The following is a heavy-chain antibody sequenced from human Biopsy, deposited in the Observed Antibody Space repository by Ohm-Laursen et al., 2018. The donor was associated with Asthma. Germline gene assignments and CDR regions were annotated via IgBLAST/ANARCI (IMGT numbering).Heavy chain of an antibody. Sequence: SLRLSCSASGFIFSNYGMHWVRQAPGKGLEWVAVISYDGSNKYYADSVKGRFTVSRDNSKSTLYLQMNSLRAEDTAVYFCARPYYSDRSGYYGYWGQGTLVSVSS. V-gene: IGHV3-30*03. J-gene: IGHJ4*02. CDR2: ISYDGSNK. CDR3: ARPYYSDRSGYYGY. CDR1: GFIFSNYG. D-gene: IGHD3-22*01.